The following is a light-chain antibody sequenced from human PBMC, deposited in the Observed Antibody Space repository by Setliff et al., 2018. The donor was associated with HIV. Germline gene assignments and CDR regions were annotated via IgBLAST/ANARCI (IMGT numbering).Light chain of an antibody. J-gene: IGLJ1*01. Sequence: SYELTQPPSVSVAPGQTARITCGGNNIGGKSVHWYQQKPGQAPVLVVYDDNDRPSGIPERFSGSNSGNTATLTISRVEAGDEADYYCQVWDSSTDHHVFGTGTKVTVL. CDR2: DDN. V-gene: IGLV3-21*02. CDR1: NIGGKS. CDR3: QVWDSSTDHHV.